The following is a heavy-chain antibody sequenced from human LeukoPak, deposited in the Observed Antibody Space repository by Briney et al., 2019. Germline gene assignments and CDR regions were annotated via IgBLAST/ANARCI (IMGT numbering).Heavy chain of an antibody. D-gene: IGHD2/OR15-2a*01. CDR1: GGPISSYY. Sequence: SETLSLTCTVSGGPISSYYWSWVRQPAGEGLEWTGRIYATGTTNYNPSLKGRATMSMDTSKNQFSLRLTSMTAADTAVYYCARGPDKSTVWGQGTKVIVSS. J-gene: IGHJ6*02. CDR3: ARGPDKSTV. CDR2: IYATGTT. V-gene: IGHV4-4*07.